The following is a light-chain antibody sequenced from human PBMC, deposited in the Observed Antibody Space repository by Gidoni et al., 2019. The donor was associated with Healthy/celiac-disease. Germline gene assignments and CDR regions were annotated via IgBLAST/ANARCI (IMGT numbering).Light chain of an antibody. CDR2: DDS. CDR1: NIGSKS. J-gene: IGLJ2*01. V-gene: IGLV3-21*02. Sequence: SYVLTQPPSVSVAPGQTARITCGGNNIGSKSVHWYQQKPGQAPVLVVYDDSDRPSGTPERFSGSNSGNTATLTISRVEAGDEADYYCQVWDSSSFGVVFGGGTKLTVL. CDR3: QVWDSSSFGVV.